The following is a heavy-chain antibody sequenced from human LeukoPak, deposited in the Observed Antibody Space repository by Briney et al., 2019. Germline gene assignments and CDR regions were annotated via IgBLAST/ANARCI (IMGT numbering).Heavy chain of an antibody. D-gene: IGHD3-3*01. CDR2: INHSGST. V-gene: IGHV4-34*01. CDR3: ARGRETIFGVVIIRNWFDP. J-gene: IGHJ5*02. Sequence: SETLSLTCAVYGGSFSGYYWSWIRQPPGKGLEWIGEINHSGSTNYNPSLKSRVTISVDTSKNQFSLKLSSVTAVDTAVYYCARGRETIFGVVIIRNWFDPWGQGTLVTVSS. CDR1: GGSFSGYY.